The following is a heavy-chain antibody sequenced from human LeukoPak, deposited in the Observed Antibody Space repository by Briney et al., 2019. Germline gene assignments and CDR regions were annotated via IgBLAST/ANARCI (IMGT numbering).Heavy chain of an antibody. CDR1: GGSISSSSYY. CDR2: IYYSGST. D-gene: IGHD3-10*01. J-gene: IGHJ5*02. V-gene: IGHV4-39*01. Sequence: TSETLSLTCTVSGGSISSSSYYWGWIRQPPGKGLEWIGSIYYSGSTYYNPSLKSRVTISVHTSKNQFSLKLSSVTAADTAVYYCARWWITMVRGVRNWFDPWGQGTLVAVSS. CDR3: ARWWITMVRGVRNWFDP.